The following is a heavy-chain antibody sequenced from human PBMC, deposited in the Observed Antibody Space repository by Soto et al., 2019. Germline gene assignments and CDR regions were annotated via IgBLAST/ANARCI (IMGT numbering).Heavy chain of an antibody. Sequence: ASVKVSCKASGYTFTSYCISWVRQAPGQGLEWMGWISAYNGNTNYAQKLQGRVTMTTDTSTSTAYMELRSLRSDDTAVYYCARGRIEYYDILTGSHDAFDIWGQGTMVTVSS. CDR2: ISAYNGNT. J-gene: IGHJ3*02. V-gene: IGHV1-18*01. CDR1: GYTFTSYC. D-gene: IGHD3-9*01. CDR3: ARGRIEYYDILTGSHDAFDI.